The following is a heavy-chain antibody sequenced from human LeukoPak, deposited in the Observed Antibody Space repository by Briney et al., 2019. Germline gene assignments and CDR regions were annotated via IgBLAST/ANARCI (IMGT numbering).Heavy chain of an antibody. D-gene: IGHD1-26*01. Sequence: SETLSLTCGVYGGSFSDYYWSWIRQPPGKGLEWIGEINHSGSTNYNPSLKSRVTISVDTPKNQFSLQLSSVTAADTAIYYCARVPNSGSYYGAFDYWGQGTLVTVSS. CDR2: INHSGST. CDR3: ARVPNSGSYYGAFDY. J-gene: IGHJ4*02. V-gene: IGHV4-34*01. CDR1: GGSFSDYY.